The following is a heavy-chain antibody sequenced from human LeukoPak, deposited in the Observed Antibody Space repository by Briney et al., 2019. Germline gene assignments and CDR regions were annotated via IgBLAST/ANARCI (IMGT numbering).Heavy chain of an antibody. CDR1: GLTLSSNY. CDR2: IYSDGST. J-gene: IGHJ4*02. V-gene: IGHV3-53*01. CDR3: ARGPRGDGYNDY. Sequence: GGSLRLSCAASGLTLSSNYMSWVRQAPGKGLEWVSVIYSDGSTYYADSVKGRFTISRDNSKNTLYLQMNSLRAEDTAVYYCARGPRGDGYNDYWGQGTLVTVSS. D-gene: IGHD5-24*01.